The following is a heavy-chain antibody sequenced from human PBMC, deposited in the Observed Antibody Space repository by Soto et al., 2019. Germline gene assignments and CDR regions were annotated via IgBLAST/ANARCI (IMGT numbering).Heavy chain of an antibody. Sequence: QVQLVQSGPEVKPGASVKVSCKTSGYTFTNYGISWVRQAPGQGLEWMGWITAYSRNTNYAQNFQGRVTMTTDTSTTTAYMELRSLRSDDTAVYYCTKVGDGDYPDYWGQGTLVTVSS. J-gene: IGHJ4*02. CDR1: GYTFTNYG. D-gene: IGHD3-16*01. CDR3: TKVGDGDYPDY. V-gene: IGHV1-18*01. CDR2: ITAYSRNT.